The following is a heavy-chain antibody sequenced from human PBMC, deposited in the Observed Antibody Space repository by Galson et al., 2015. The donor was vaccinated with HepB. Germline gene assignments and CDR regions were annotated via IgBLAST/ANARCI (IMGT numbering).Heavy chain of an antibody. D-gene: IGHD2-15*01. Sequence: SLRLSCAASGYTFSSYAMHWVRQAPGKGLEWVAVISYDGSNKYYADSVKGRFTISRDNSKNTLYLQMNSLRAEDTAVYYCSRIYCSGGSCYMGVFDYWGQGTLVTVSS. CDR2: ISYDGSNK. CDR1: GYTFSSYA. J-gene: IGHJ4*02. V-gene: IGHV3-30*04. CDR3: SRIYCSGGSCYMGVFDY.